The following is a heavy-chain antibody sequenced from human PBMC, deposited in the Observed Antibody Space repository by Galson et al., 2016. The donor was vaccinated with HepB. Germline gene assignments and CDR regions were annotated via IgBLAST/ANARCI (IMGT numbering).Heavy chain of an antibody. V-gene: IGHV3-23*01. Sequence: SLRLSCAASGFTFSTYAMSWVRQAPGKGLEWVADISGSGYATYYADSVEGRFTISRDSSKNTLYLQMNSLRVEDTAVYYCAKRKLATFDYWGQGTLLTVSS. J-gene: IGHJ4*02. CDR3: AKRKLATFDY. D-gene: IGHD5-12*01. CDR1: GFTFSTYA. CDR2: ISGSGYAT.